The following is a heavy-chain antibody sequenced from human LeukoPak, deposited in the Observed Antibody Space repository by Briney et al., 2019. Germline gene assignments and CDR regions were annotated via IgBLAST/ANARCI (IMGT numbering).Heavy chain of an antibody. CDR1: GFTISNYL. Sequence: GGSLRLSCTGSGFTISNYLMHWVRQAPGKGLVWVSRVHFDGSSTTYADSVKGRFTISRDNAKNTVYLQMNSLRAEDTAVYYCARGPRGWYATDFWGQGTLVTVSS. CDR3: ARGPRGWYATDF. CDR2: VHFDGSST. D-gene: IGHD6-19*01. J-gene: IGHJ4*02. V-gene: IGHV3-74*03.